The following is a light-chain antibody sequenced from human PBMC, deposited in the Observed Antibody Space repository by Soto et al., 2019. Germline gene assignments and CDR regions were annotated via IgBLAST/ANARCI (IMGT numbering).Light chain of an antibody. Sequence: EIVMTQSPATLSVSPGERATLSCRASQSVRDNLAWYQQKPGQAPGLLIYCASIRATGIPARFSGSGSDTEFTLSISSLQSEDFATYYCHQYDNWPLTFGPGTKVDIK. V-gene: IGKV3-15*01. CDR1: QSVRDN. J-gene: IGKJ3*01. CDR2: CAS. CDR3: HQYDNWPLT.